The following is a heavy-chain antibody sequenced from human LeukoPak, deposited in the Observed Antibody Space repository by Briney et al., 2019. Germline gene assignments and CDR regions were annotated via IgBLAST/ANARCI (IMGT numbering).Heavy chain of an antibody. CDR3: ARDKDYYYDSSGYSDYYGMGV. CDR2: ISSSSSYI. J-gene: IGHJ6*02. CDR1: GFTFSSYS. D-gene: IGHD3-22*01. V-gene: IGHV3-21*01. Sequence: GGSLRLSCAASGFTFSSYSMNWVRQAPGKGLEWVSSISSSSSYIYYADSVKGRFTISRDNAKNSLYLQLNSLRAEDTAVYYCARDKDYYYDSSGYSDYYGMGVWGQGTTVTVSS.